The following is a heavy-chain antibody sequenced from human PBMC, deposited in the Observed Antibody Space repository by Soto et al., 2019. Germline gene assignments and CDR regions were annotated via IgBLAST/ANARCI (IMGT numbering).Heavy chain of an antibody. CDR3: ARDDSSGYYGIN. Sequence: QVQLQESGPGLVKASETLSLTCTVSGGSISSGNYYWSWIRQHPGKGLEWIGHIYFGGSTYYNPSLKSRVSISVDTSKNQLSLKLSSVTAADTAVYYCARDDSSGYYGINWGQGTQVTVSS. V-gene: IGHV4-31*03. J-gene: IGHJ4*02. CDR1: GGSISSGNYY. CDR2: IYFGGST. D-gene: IGHD3-22*01.